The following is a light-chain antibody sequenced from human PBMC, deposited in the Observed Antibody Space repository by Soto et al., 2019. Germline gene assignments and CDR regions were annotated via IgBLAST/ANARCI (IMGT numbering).Light chain of an antibody. CDR3: AAWDDSLYGLV. J-gene: IGLJ2*01. V-gene: IGLV1-44*01. CDR2: TND. CDR1: STNVGVNP. Sequence: QSVLTQPPSTSGTPGQRVTISCSGSSTNVGVNPVNWYQQFPGTAPGLLIYTNDQRPSGVPGRFSGSKSGTTASLDISGLQSDDEADYYCAAWDDSLYGLVFGGGTKLTVL.